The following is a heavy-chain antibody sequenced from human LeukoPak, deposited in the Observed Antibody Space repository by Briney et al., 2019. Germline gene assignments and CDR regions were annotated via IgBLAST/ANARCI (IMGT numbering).Heavy chain of an antibody. J-gene: IGHJ4*02. CDR2: INHSGST. CDR3: ARGFTVAPFDY. Sequence: PSETLSLTCAVYGGSFSGYYWSWIRQPPGKGLEWIGEINHSGSTNYNPSLKSRVTISVDTSKNQFSLKLSSVTAADTAVYYCARGFTVAPFDYWGQRPLVPVSS. V-gene: IGHV4-34*01. CDR1: GGSFSGYY. D-gene: IGHD5-12*01.